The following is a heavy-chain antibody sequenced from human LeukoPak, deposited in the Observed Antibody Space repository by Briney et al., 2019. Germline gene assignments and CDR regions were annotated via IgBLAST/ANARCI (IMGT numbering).Heavy chain of an antibody. D-gene: IGHD5-18*01. CDR2: IKEDGSEK. Sequence: GGCLRLSFAASGFTFSSYSMNWVRQAPGKGLEWVANIKEDGSEKYYVDSVKGRFTISRDNAKNSLYLQMDSLRAEDTALYYCSRGLPEGGYRYGQPGQDYWGQGTLVTVSS. CDR3: SRGLPEGGYRYGQPGQDY. J-gene: IGHJ4*02. CDR1: GFTFSSYS. V-gene: IGHV3-7*01.